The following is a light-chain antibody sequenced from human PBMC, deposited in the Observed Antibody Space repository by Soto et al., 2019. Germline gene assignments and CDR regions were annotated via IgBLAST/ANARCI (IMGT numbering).Light chain of an antibody. CDR2: GAS. CDR1: QSVSSN. Sequence: EIVITQSPATLSVSPGERATLSCRASQSVSSNLAWYQQKPGQAPRLLIYGASTRATGIPDRFSGSGSGTDFTLTISRLEPEDFAVYYCQQCGSSPETFGQGTKVDIK. CDR3: QQCGSSPET. V-gene: IGKV3-20*01. J-gene: IGKJ1*01.